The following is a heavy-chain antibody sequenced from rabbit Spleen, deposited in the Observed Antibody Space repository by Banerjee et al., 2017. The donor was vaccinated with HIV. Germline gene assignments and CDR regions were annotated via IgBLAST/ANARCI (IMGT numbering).Heavy chain of an antibody. V-gene: IGHV1S40*01. Sequence: QQLVESGGGLVKPGASLTLTCKASGFSFSGGYDMCWVRQAPGKGLEWIGCINTGSSGSTYYASWAKGRLTISKTSSTTVTLQMTSLTAADTATYFCVRDPYGISGFSDWALWGPGTLVTVS. CDR2: INTGSSGST. CDR3: VRDPYGISGFSDWAL. J-gene: IGHJ4*01. D-gene: IGHD1-1*01. CDR1: GFSFSGGYD.